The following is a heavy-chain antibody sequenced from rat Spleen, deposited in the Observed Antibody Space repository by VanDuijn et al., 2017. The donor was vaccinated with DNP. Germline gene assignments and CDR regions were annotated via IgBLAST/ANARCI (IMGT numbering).Heavy chain of an antibody. D-gene: IGHD1-1*01. V-gene: IGHV5-7*01. Sequence: EVQLVESGGGLVQPGRSLKLSCAASGFTFSNYDMAWVRQAPKKGLEWVATISYDGSSTYYRDSVKGRFTISRDNAKSTLYLQMDSLRSEDTANYYCTTAPDIYYYSGDYAMDAWGQGTSVTVSS. J-gene: IGHJ4*01. CDR1: GFTFSNYD. CDR3: TTAPDIYYYSGDYAMDA. CDR2: ISYDGSST.